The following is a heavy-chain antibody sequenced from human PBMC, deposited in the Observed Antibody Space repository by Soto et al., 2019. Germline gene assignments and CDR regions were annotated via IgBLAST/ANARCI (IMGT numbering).Heavy chain of an antibody. CDR3: ASSFLSGLDSFRGAFDI. D-gene: IGHD3-9*01. CDR1: GYTFTSYA. CDR2: INAGNGNT. V-gene: IGHV1-3*01. J-gene: IGHJ3*02. Sequence: ASAKVSCKASGYTFTSYAMHWVRQAPGQRLEWMGWINAGNGNTKYSQKFQGRVTITRDTSASTAYMELSSLRSEDTAVYYCASSFLSGLDSFRGAFDIWGQGTMVTVSS.